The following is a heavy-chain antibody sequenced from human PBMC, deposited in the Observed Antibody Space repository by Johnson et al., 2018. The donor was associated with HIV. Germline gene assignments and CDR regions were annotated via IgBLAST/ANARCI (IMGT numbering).Heavy chain of an antibody. J-gene: IGHJ3*01. V-gene: IGHV3-30*18. CDR1: GFSFSSYG. D-gene: IGHD1-26*01. CDR2: ISYHVGNR. CDR3: AKEGRELLGGS. Sequence: QVQLVESGGGVVQPGRSLRLSCAASGFSFSSYGIHWVRQAPGQGLEWVAYISYHVGNRYYADSVKGRFTISRDNSKNTLYLQMNSLRAEDTAVYYCAKEGRELLGGSWGQGTMVTVAS.